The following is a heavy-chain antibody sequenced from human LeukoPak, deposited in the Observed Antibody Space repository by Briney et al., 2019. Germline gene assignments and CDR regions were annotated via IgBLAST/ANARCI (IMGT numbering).Heavy chain of an antibody. CDR1: GFTFSTHA. Sequence: PGGSLRLSCAASGFTFSTHAMHWVRQAPGKGLEWVAAISSDGSNKFYPDSVKGRFTISRDNSKNTLDLQMNSLRGEDTAVYYCARDSRTAAGTFDYWGQGILVTVSS. V-gene: IGHV3-30*04. D-gene: IGHD6-13*01. CDR2: ISSDGSNK. J-gene: IGHJ4*02. CDR3: ARDSRTAAGTFDY.